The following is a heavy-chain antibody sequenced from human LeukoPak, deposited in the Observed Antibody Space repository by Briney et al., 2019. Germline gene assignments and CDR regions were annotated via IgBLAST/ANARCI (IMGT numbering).Heavy chain of an antibody. Sequence: RASVKVSCKASGYTFTGYYLHWVRQAPGQGLEWMGGIIPIFGTANYAQKFQGRVTITADKSTSTAYMELSSLRSEDTAVYYCARVSPSSAEYFQHWGQGTLVTVSS. CDR2: IIPIFGTA. V-gene: IGHV1-69*06. CDR3: ARVSPSSAEYFQH. J-gene: IGHJ1*01. CDR1: GYTFTGYY. D-gene: IGHD1-26*01.